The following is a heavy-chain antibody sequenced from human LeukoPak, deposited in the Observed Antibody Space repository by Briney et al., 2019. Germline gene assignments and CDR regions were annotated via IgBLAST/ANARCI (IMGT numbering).Heavy chain of an antibody. CDR1: GFSFSSYG. J-gene: IGHJ4*02. CDR3: ARGFWMDSFDY. Sequence: GGSLRLSCVASGFSFSSYGMIWVRQAPGKGLEWVSSISSGSSYIYYADSVKGRFTISRDNAKNSLYLQMNSLRAEDTAVYYCARGFWMDSFDYWGQGTLVTVSS. V-gene: IGHV3-21*01. D-gene: IGHD1-1*01. CDR2: ISSGSSYI.